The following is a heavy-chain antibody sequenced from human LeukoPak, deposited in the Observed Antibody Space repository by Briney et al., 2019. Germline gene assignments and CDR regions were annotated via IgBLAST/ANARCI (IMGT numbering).Heavy chain of an antibody. CDR3: ARAPNWNYAENYYFDS. CDR1: GGSISSYY. D-gene: IGHD1-7*01. CDR2: IYYSGST. V-gene: IGHV4-59*08. J-gene: IGHJ4*02. Sequence: SETLSLTCTVSGGSISSYYWSWIRQPPGKGLEWIGYIYYSGSTYYNPSLKSRVSISVDTSKNQISLKLSSVTAADTAVYYCARAPNWNYAENYYFDSWGQGTLVTVSS.